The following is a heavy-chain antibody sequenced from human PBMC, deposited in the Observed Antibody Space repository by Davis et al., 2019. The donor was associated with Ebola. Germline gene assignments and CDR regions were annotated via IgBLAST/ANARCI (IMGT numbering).Heavy chain of an antibody. J-gene: IGHJ4*02. CDR1: GFTVSSNY. V-gene: IGHV3-53*01. CDR3: ARDRGDIMTGPENYFDY. Sequence: PGGSLRLSCAASGFTVSSNYMSWVRQAPGKGLEWVSVIYSGGSTYYADSVKGRFTISRDNSKNTLYLQMNSLRAEDTAVYYCARDRGDIMTGPENYFDYWGQGTLVTVSS. CDR2: IYSGGST. D-gene: IGHD3-9*01.